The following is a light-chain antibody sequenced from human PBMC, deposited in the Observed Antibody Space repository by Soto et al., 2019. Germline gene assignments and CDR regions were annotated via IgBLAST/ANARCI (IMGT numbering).Light chain of an antibody. Sequence: EVVLTQSPGTLSLSPGERATLPCRASQSVINDYLAWYQQKPGQAPRLLIYGASSRASGFPDRFSGSGSGTDFNLPISRLVPEDFAVYYCQQCGSSPITFGQGTRLEIK. CDR2: GAS. V-gene: IGKV3-20*01. CDR3: QQCGSSPIT. CDR1: QSVINDY. J-gene: IGKJ5*01.